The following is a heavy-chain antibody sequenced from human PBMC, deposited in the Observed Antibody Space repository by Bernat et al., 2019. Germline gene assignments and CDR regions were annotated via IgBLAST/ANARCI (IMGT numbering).Heavy chain of an antibody. J-gene: IGHJ6*03. CDR3: ARGEYSSSEYYMDV. Sequence: QVQLQESGPGLVKPSQTLSLTCTVSGGSISSGGYYWSWIRQHPGKGLEWIGYIYYSGSTYYNPSLKSLVTISVDTSKNQFSLKLSSVTAADTAVYYCARGEYSSSEYYMDVWGKGTTVTVSS. D-gene: IGHD6-6*01. CDR2: IYYSGST. V-gene: IGHV4-31*01. CDR1: GGSISSGGYY.